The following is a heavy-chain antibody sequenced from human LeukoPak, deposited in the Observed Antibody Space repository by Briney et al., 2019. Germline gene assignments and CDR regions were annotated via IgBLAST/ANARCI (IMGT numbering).Heavy chain of an antibody. CDR1: GFTFSRFW. V-gene: IGHV3-7*03. Sequence: PGGSLRLSCAASGFTFSRFWMSWVRQAPGEGLEWVANIKQDGSEKYYVDSVKGRFTISRDNSKNSLYLQMNSLRTEDTAMYYCAKEIGQPAASRALDYWGQGTLVTVSS. J-gene: IGHJ4*02. CDR2: IKQDGSEK. CDR3: AKEIGQPAASRALDY. D-gene: IGHD2-2*01.